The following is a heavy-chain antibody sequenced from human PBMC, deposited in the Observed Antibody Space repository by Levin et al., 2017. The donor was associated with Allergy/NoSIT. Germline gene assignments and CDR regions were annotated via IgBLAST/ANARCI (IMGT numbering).Heavy chain of an antibody. J-gene: IGHJ4*02. V-gene: IGHV3-23*01. Sequence: GGSLRLSCGASGFSFGSYGMAWVRQSPGKGLEWVSSLTRGGYSTFYADSVRGRFTISRDNSKNTLYLQMNSLRADDTAVYYCAKYIYTSGSRPYDHWGQGTLVTVSS. CDR3: AKYIYTSGSRPYDH. D-gene: IGHD3-16*01. CDR1: GFSFGSYG. CDR2: LTRGGYST.